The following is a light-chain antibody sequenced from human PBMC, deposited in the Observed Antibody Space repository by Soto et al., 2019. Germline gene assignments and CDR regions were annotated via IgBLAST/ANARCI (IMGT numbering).Light chain of an antibody. V-gene: IGLV2-11*01. CDR2: GVS. J-gene: IGLJ1*01. CDR1: SSDVGGYKY. CDR3: CSYADGPEV. Sequence: QSALAQPRSVSGSPRQSVTISCTGTSSDVGGYKYVSWYQQKPGKAPKLIIYGVSRWPSGVPTRFSGSKSGNRASLTISGLQAEDEGDAYCCSYADGPEVFGTGTKATVL.